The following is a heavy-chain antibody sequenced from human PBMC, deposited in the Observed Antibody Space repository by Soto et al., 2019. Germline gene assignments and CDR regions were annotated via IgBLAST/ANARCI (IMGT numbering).Heavy chain of an antibody. V-gene: IGHV4-59*08. J-gene: IGHJ6*03. CDR1: GGSISSYY. CDR2: IYYSGST. Sequence: SETLSLTCTVSGGSISSYYWSWIRQPPGKGLEWIGYIYYSGSTNYNPSLKSRVTISVDTSKNQFSLKLSSVTAADTAVYYCARILRYYYMDVWGKGTTVTVSS. CDR3: ARILRYYYMDV.